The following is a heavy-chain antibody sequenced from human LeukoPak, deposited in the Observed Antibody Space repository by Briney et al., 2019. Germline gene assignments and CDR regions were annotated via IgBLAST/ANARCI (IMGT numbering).Heavy chain of an antibody. CDR2: ITNGGVTT. V-gene: IGHV3-23*01. J-gene: IGHJ4*02. CDR3: AQEEFDY. CDR1: GFTFGSYA. Sequence: GESLRLSCAASGFTFGSYAMSWVRQTPGKSLEWVSIITNGGVTTYYADSVRGRFTISRDNSKNTLYLQMNSLRAEDTAVYYCAQEEFDYWGQGTLVTVSS.